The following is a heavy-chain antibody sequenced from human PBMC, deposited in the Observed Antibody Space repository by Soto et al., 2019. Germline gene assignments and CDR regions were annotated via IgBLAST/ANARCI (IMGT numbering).Heavy chain of an antibody. J-gene: IGHJ6*02. CDR1: GFIFSSYA. CDR3: ARYIPGVRYYGMDV. CDR2: IGESGTPT. Sequence: EVQLLESGGGLVQPGGSLRLSCAASGFIFSSYAMKWVRQAPGKGLEWVSLIGESGTPTYYADSVNGRFTISRDNSGNTLFMEMYSLRAEDTAVYYCARYIPGVRYYGMDVWGQGTTVTVSS. V-gene: IGHV3-23*01. D-gene: IGHD2-2*01.